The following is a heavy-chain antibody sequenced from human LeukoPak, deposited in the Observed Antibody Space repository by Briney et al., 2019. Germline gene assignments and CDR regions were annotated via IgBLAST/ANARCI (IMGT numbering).Heavy chain of an antibody. Sequence: PGGSLRLSCAASGFTFSIYWMSWVRQAPGKGLEWVANIKQDGSDKYYVDSVKGRFTISRDNAKNSLYLQMNSLRAEDTAVYYCARDLRGYWYFDLWGRGTLVTVSS. CDR1: GFTFSIYW. J-gene: IGHJ2*01. CDR2: IKQDGSDK. D-gene: IGHD5-12*01. CDR3: ARDLRGYWYFDL. V-gene: IGHV3-7*01.